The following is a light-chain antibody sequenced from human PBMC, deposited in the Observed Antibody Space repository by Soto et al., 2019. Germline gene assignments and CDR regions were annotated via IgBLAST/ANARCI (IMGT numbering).Light chain of an antibody. CDR3: QQYQNSPRT. Sequence: ETVLTQSPGTLSLSPGERATVSCRASQSVGGNSLAWYQQRPGQAPRLLIYDTSKRATGIPDRFSGSGSGTDFTLTISRLEPADFAVYYCQQYQNSPRTVGQGTKVEI. J-gene: IGKJ1*01. CDR1: QSVGGNS. V-gene: IGKV3-20*01. CDR2: DTS.